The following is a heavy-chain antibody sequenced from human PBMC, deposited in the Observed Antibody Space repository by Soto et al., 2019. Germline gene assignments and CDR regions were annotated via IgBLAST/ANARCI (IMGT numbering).Heavy chain of an antibody. CDR3: AIPEAGDLNY. D-gene: IGHD6-13*01. J-gene: IGHJ4*02. V-gene: IGHV4-4*02. CDR2: IYHSGTT. CDR1: GASISNTNW. Sequence: QVQLQESGPGLVEPSGTLSLTCAVSGASISNTNWWSWVRQPPGKGLEWIGEIYHSGTTNCDPSLQSRVTISLDKSKSKFSLKLTSVTDAYTTDYYCAIPEAGDLNYWSQGTLVTISS.